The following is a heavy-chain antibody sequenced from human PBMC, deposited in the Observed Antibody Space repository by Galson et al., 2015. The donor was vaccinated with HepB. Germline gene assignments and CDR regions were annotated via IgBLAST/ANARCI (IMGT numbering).Heavy chain of an antibody. CDR3: SKDDRLSYYYDSIGLSSPN. CDR2: ISCSGGST. CDR1: GFTFSAYT. V-gene: IGHV3-23*01. Sequence: SLRLSCAASGFTFSAYTMNWVRQAPGKGLEWVSVISCSGGSTYYADSVKGRFTISRDNSKNTLYLQMNSLRAEDTAVDYCSKDDRLSYYYDSIGLSSPNWGQGTLVTVSS. J-gene: IGHJ4*02. D-gene: IGHD3-22*01.